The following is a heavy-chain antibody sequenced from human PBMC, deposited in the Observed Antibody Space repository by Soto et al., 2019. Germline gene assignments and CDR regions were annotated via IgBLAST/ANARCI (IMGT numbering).Heavy chain of an antibody. D-gene: IGHD6-25*01. J-gene: IGHJ6*02. Sequence: GGSLRLSCAASGFTFTSYTMNWVRQAPGKGLEWVSSITTSSSYRYYPGSVKGRFTISRENAKNSLYLQMNSLRAGDTAVYYCARDLLSGGMDVWGQGTTVTVSS. CDR3: ARDLLSGGMDV. CDR2: ITTSSSYR. V-gene: IGHV3-21*01. CDR1: GFTFTSYT.